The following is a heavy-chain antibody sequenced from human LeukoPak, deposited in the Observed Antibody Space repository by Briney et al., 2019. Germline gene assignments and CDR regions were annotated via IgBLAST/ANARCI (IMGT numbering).Heavy chain of an antibody. Sequence: ASVKVSCKASGYTFTGYYTHWVRQAPGQGLEWMGWINPNSGGTNYAQKFQGRVTMTRDTSISTAYMELSRLRSDDTAVYYCARPGIYYGSGSPYFDYWGQGTLVTVSS. CDR1: GYTFTGYY. CDR2: INPNSGGT. J-gene: IGHJ4*02. V-gene: IGHV1-2*02. CDR3: ARPGIYYGSGSPYFDY. D-gene: IGHD3-10*01.